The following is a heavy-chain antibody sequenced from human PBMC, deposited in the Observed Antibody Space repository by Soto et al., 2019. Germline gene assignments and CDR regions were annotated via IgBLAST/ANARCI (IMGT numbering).Heavy chain of an antibody. D-gene: IGHD3-22*01. CDR1: GGSISSGGYS. V-gene: IGHV4-30-2*01. Sequence: QLQLQESGSGLVKPSQTLSLTCAVSGGSISSGGYSWSWIRQPPGKGLEWIGYSYHSGSTYYNPSLKSRVTISVDRSKNQFSLKLSSVTAADTAVYYCARDSHYYDSSGYYKVGFDPWGQGTLVTVSS. J-gene: IGHJ5*02. CDR3: ARDSHYYDSSGYYKVGFDP. CDR2: SYHSGST.